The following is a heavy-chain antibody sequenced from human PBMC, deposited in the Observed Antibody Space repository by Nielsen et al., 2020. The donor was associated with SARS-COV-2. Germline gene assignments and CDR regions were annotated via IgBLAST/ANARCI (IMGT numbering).Heavy chain of an antibody. Sequence: ASVKVSCKASGYTFTSYYMHWVRQAPGQGLEWMGIINPSGGSTSYAQKFQGRVTMTRDTSTSTVYMELSRLRSDDTAVYYCARGYGMIVVAHHAFDIWGQGTMVTVSS. CDR3: ARGYGMIVVAHHAFDI. CDR2: INPSGGST. D-gene: IGHD3-22*01. J-gene: IGHJ3*02. CDR1: GYTFTSYY. V-gene: IGHV1-46*01.